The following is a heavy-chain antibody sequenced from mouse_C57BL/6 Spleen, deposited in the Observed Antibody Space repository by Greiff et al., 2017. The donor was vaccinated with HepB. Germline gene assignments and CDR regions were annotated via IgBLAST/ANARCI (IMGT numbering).Heavy chain of an antibody. J-gene: IGHJ4*01. V-gene: IGHV5-17*01. CDR2: ISSGSSTI. CDR3: ATRYTVVAPYAMDY. Sequence: EVQVVESGGGLVKPGGSLKLSCAASGFTFSDYGMHWVRQAPEKGLEWVAYISSGSSTIYYADTVKGRFTISRDNAKNTPFLQMTSLRSEDTAMYYCATRYTVVAPYAMDYWGQGTSVTVSS. CDR1: GFTFSDYG. D-gene: IGHD1-1*01.